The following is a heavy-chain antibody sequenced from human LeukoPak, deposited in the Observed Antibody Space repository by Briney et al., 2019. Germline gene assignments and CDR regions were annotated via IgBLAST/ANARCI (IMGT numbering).Heavy chain of an antibody. J-gene: IGHJ3*02. CDR2: ISYDASNK. CDR1: GFTFTSCA. D-gene: IGHD2-15*01. Sequence: GGSLRLSCAASGFTFTSCAMHWVRQAPGKGLEWVAVISYDASNKYYADSVKGRFTIARDNSKSTLYLQMNSLRAEDTAVYYCAREGVVVVAAIVFDIWGQGTMDTISS. CDR3: AREGVVVVAAIVFDI. V-gene: IGHV3-30*04.